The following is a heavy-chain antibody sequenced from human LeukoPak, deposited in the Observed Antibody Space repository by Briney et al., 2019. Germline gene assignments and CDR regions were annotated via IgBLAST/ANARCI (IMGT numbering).Heavy chain of an antibody. D-gene: IGHD3-22*01. CDR3: ARGAAGVYYYDSSGYSDY. Sequence: GGSLRLSCVASGFTFSTYGMHWVRQAPGKGLEWVAVIWYDGSNKYYADSVKGRFTISRDNSKNTLYLQMDSLRAEDTAVYYCARGAAGVYYYDSSGYSDYWGQGTLVTVSS. CDR1: GFTFSTYG. CDR2: IWYDGSNK. J-gene: IGHJ4*02. V-gene: IGHV3-33*08.